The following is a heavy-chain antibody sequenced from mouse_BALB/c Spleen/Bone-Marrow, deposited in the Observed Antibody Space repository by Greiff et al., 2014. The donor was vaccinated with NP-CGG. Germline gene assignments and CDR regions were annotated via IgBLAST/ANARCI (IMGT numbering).Heavy chain of an antibody. J-gene: IGHJ3*01. CDR3: ARKGNYGWFAY. Sequence: VQLKHSGPELVKPGASVKISCKASGYSFTAYYIHWVKQSHVKSLEWIGRINPYNGATNYNQNFKDKASLTVDKSSSTAYMELHSLTSEDSAVYYCARKGNYGWFAYWGQGTLVTVSA. CDR2: INPYNGAT. D-gene: IGHD2-1*01. CDR1: GYSFTAYY. V-gene: IGHV1-26*01.